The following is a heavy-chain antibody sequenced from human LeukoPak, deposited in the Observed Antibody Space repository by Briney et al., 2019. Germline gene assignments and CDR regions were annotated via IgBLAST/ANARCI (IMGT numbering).Heavy chain of an antibody. J-gene: IGHJ3*02. CDR1: GSSFTTYW. CDR3: ARMGPGALTADAFDI. V-gene: IGHV5-51*01. D-gene: IGHD1-14*01. CDR2: ISPGDSDT. Sequence: GESLKISCQASGSSFTTYWIGWVRQMPGKGLEWMGNISPGDSDTRYIPSFQGQFTISADKSITTAYLQWSSLKASDTATYYCARMGPGALTADAFDIWGQGTTVTVSS.